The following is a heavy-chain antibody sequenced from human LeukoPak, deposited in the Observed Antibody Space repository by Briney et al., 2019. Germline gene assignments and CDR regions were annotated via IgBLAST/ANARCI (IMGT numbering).Heavy chain of an antibody. Sequence: ASVRVSCKASGFTFTSYDINWVRQAAGQGLEWMGWMNPNNGNTGYAQKFQGRVTMTRDTTISTAYMELRSLRSEDTAVYYCVRDGEGVAISVNYWFDPWGQGTLVTVSS. CDR1: GFTFTSYD. CDR3: VRDGEGVAISVNYWFDP. J-gene: IGHJ5*02. CDR2: MNPNNGNT. D-gene: IGHD3-10*01. V-gene: IGHV1-8*01.